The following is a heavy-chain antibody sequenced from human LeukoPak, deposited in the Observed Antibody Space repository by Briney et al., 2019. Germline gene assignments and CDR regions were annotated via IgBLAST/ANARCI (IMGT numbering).Heavy chain of an antibody. V-gene: IGHV4-39*07. CDR1: GASVSGSPYY. D-gene: IGHD6-19*01. J-gene: IGHJ5*02. Sequence: SSETLSLTCAVSGASVSGSPYYWGRIRQPPGKGLEWIGSIYSSGSTYYNPSLKSRVTISVDTSKNQFSLKLSSVTAADTAVYYCARRRQQWLVPFSWFDPWGQGTLVTVSS. CDR3: ARRRQQWLVPFSWFDP. CDR2: IYSSGST.